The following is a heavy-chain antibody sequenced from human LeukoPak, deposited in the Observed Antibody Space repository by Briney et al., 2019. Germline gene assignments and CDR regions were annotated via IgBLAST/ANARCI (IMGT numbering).Heavy chain of an antibody. CDR1: GVSITSRSYY. J-gene: IGHJ6*03. CDR3: ARHRGYYYYYMDV. V-gene: IGHV4-39*01. Sequence: SETLSLTCPVSGVSITSRSYYWGWIRQPPGKGLEWIGNIYYSGSTHYNPSLKSRVTISVDTSKNQFSLKLSSVTAADTAVYYCARHRGYYYYYMDVWGKGTTVTISS. CDR2: IYYSGST.